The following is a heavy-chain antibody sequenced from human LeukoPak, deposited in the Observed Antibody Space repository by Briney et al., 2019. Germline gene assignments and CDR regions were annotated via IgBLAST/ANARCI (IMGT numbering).Heavy chain of an antibody. CDR3: AKDRQARITMVRGVYNWFDP. CDR2: ISGSGGST. J-gene: IGHJ5*02. CDR1: GFTFSSYT. Sequence: GGSLRLSCAASGFTFSSYTMSWVRQAPGKGLEWVSAISGSGGSTYYADSVKGRFTISRDNSKNTLYLQMNSLRAEDTAVYYCAKDRQARITMVRGVYNWFDPWGQGTLVTVSS. D-gene: IGHD3-10*01. V-gene: IGHV3-23*01.